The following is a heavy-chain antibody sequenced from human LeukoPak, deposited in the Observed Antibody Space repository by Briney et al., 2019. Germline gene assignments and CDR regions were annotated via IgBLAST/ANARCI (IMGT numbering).Heavy chain of an antibody. CDR2: IYYSGST. J-gene: IGHJ4*02. CDR1: GGSISSYH. Sequence: SETLSLTCSVSGGSISSYHWSWIRQPPGKGLEWIGYIYYSGSTNYNPSLKSRVTISVDTSKNQFSLKLSSVTAADTAVYYCARGTSRGWLRIEGYDYWGQGTLVTVSS. D-gene: IGHD5-12*01. V-gene: IGHV4-59*01. CDR3: ARGTSRGWLRIEGYDY.